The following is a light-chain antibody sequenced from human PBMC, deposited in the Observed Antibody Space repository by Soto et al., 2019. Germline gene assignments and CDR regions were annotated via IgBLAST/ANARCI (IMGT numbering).Light chain of an antibody. CDR3: QQYNNWPIT. Sequence: EIVMTQSPATLSVSPGERATLSCRASQSVGSNLAWYQQKPGQAPRLLIYAASTRATGIPARFSGSGSGTEFTLTISSLQSEDFAVYYRQQYNNWPITFGQGTRLEIK. V-gene: IGKV3-15*01. CDR2: AAS. CDR1: QSVGSN. J-gene: IGKJ5*01.